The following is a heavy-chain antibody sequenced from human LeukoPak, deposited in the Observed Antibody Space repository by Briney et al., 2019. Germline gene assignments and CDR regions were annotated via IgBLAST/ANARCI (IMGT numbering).Heavy chain of an antibody. CDR2: IHYGGNT. V-gene: IGHV4-59*01. CDR3: ARRGTGYPYYFDY. CDR1: GGSITNYY. Sequence: LETLSLTCSVFGGSITNYYWSWIRQPPGKGLEWIGYIHYGGNTDYNPSFKTRVTISVDTTNNQFSLKLSSVTAADTAVYFCARRGTGYPYYFDYWGQGTLVTVSS. J-gene: IGHJ4*02. D-gene: IGHD3/OR15-3a*01.